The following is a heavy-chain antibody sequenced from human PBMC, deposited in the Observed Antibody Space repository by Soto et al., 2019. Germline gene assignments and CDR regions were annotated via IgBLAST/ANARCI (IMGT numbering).Heavy chain of an antibody. CDR2: IYNSGST. D-gene: IGHD7-27*01. CDR3: AGGPAGDKVDY. CDR1: GDSVNNGRYY. Sequence: QVQLQESGPGLVEPSRNLSLTCSVSGDSVNNGRYYWSWILQTPGKGLEWIGHIYNSGSTYSNPSLRSRITISVDKSKNQFSLKLSSVTAADTAVYYCAGGPAGDKVDYWGQGTLVAVSS. J-gene: IGHJ4*02. V-gene: IGHV4-30-4*08.